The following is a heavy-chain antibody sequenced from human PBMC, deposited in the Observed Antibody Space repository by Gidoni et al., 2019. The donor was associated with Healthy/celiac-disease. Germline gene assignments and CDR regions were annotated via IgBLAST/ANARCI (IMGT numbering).Heavy chain of an antibody. CDR3: ARRLRLGELSPFDY. J-gene: IGHJ4*02. CDR1: GGSISSSSYY. D-gene: IGHD3-16*02. V-gene: IGHV4-39*01. Sequence: QLQLQESGPGLVKPSETLSLTCTVSGGSISSSSYYWGWIRQPPGKGLEWIGSIYYSGSTYYNPSLKSRVTISVDTSKNQFSLKLSSVTAADTAVYYCARRLRLGELSPFDYWGQGTLVTVSS. CDR2: IYYSGST.